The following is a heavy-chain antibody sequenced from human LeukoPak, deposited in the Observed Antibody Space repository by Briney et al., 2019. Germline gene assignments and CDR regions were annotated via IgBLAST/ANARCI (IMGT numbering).Heavy chain of an antibody. CDR2: ISSSSSTI. CDR1: GFTFSSYS. V-gene: IGHV3-48*01. Sequence: GGSLRLSCAASGFTFSSYSMNWVRQAPGKGLEWVSYISSSSSTIYYADSVKGRFTISRDNAKNSLYLRMNSLRAEDTAVYYCARSFLYAFDYWGQGTLVTVSS. CDR3: ARSFLYAFDY. J-gene: IGHJ4*02. D-gene: IGHD5/OR15-5a*01.